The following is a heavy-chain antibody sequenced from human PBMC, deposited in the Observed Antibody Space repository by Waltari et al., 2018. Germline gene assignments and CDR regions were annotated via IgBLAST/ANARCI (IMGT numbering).Heavy chain of an antibody. Sequence: QVQLVQSGAEVKKPGASVKVSCKVSGYTLTELSRHWVRQAPGKGLEWMGGFDPEDGETIYAQKFQGRVTMTEDTSTDTAYMELSSLRSEDTAVYYCATPDYSNYQRAGPLVYWGQGTLVTVSS. CDR1: GYTLTELS. CDR2: FDPEDGET. CDR3: ATPDYSNYQRAGPLVY. V-gene: IGHV1-24*01. D-gene: IGHD4-4*01. J-gene: IGHJ4*02.